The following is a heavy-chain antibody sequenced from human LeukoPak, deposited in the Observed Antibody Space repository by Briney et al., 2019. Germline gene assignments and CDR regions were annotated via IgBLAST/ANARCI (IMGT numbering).Heavy chain of an antibody. CDR1: GGSVSSGSYY. D-gene: IGHD3-22*01. V-gene: IGHV4-61*01. Sequence: SETLSLTCTVSGGSVSSGSYYSSWIRQPPGKGLEWIGYIYYSGSTNYNPSLKSRVTISVDTSKNQFSLKLSSVTAADTAVYFRASDLRGSSGYFDYWGQGTLVTVSS. CDR3: ASDLRGSSGYFDY. J-gene: IGHJ4*02. CDR2: IYYSGST.